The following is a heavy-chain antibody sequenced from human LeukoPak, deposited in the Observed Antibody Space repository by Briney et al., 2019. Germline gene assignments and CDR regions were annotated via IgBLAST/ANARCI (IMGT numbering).Heavy chain of an antibody. Sequence: DSVKGRFTISRDNSKNTLYLQMDSLRAEDTAMYYCARSVGATTDWFDPWGQGTLVTLSS. D-gene: IGHD1-26*01. V-gene: IGHV3-30*07. J-gene: IGHJ5*02. CDR3: ARSVGATTDWFDP.